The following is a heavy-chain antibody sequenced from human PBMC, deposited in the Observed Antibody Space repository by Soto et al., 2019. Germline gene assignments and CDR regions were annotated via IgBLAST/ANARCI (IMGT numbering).Heavy chain of an antibody. CDR2: INPSGGST. V-gene: IGHV1-46*01. Sequence: QVQLVQSGAEVKNPGASVKLSCKASGYVFTNYYIHWVSQAPGQGLEWMAIINPSGGSTNYAQKFQGRVTLARDTLTNTVYMELSSLRSEDTAIYYCARDLTSGDYWGQGTLVTVSS. CDR1: GYVFTNYY. D-gene: IGHD7-27*01. J-gene: IGHJ4*02. CDR3: ARDLTSGDY.